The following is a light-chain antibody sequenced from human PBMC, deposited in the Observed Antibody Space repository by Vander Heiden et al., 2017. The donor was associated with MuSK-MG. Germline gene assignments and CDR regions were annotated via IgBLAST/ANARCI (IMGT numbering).Light chain of an antibody. CDR2: AAS. J-gene: IGKJ4*01. CDR1: QSISDY. CDR3: QQSYSTPQT. V-gene: IGKV1-39*01. Sequence: DIQMTQSPSSLSTSVGDRVTITCRASQSISDYLNWYQQKPGKAPNLLIYAASSLQSGVPSRFSGSGSGTDFTLTISMLQPEDFATYYCQQSYSTPQTFGGGTKVEIK.